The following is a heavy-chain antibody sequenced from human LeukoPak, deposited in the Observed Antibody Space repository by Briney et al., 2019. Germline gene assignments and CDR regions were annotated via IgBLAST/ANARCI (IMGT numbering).Heavy chain of an antibody. CDR3: AKADY. J-gene: IGHJ4*02. CDR1: GFTFNNYW. CDR2: IRQDGGET. V-gene: IGHV3-7*01. Sequence: GGSLRLSCAASGFTFNNYWMTWVRQAPGKGLEWVASIRQDGGETYYVDSVKGRFTISRDNAKNSLYLQMNSLTSEDTAVYYCAKADYWGQGTLVTVSS.